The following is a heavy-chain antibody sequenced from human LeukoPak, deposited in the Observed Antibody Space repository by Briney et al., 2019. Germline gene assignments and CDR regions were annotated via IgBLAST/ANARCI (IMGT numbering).Heavy chain of an antibody. CDR2: MNPNSGNT. CDR3: ARGGASSIAGNEGFDY. Sequence: ASVKVSCXASGYTLTSYDINWVRQATGQGLEWMGWMNPNSGNTGYAQKFQGRVTITRNTSISTAYMELSSLRSEDTAVYYCARGGASSIAGNEGFDYWGQGTLVTVSS. V-gene: IGHV1-8*03. J-gene: IGHJ4*02. CDR1: GYTLTSYD. D-gene: IGHD6-6*01.